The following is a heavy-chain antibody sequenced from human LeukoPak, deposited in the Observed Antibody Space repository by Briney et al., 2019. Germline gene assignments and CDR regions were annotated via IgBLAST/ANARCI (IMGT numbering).Heavy chain of an antibody. D-gene: IGHD5-24*01. Sequence: GSLRLSCVASGFTFSSYWMHWVRQAPGKGLVWVSHINSDGSSTTYADSVKGRFTISRDNAKNTLYLQMNSLRAEDTAVYYCARDGLAAITFDYWGQGIPVTVSS. CDR1: GFTFSSYW. CDR3: ARDGLAAITFDY. V-gene: IGHV3-74*01. CDR2: INSDGSST. J-gene: IGHJ4*02.